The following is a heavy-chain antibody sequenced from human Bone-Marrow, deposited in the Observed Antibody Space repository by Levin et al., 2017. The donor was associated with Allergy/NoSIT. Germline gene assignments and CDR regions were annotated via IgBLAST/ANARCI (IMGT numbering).Heavy chain of an antibody. Sequence: SETLSLTCTVSGGFISTTPYYWGWIRQPPGKGLEWIGNLYYSGNTYYNPSLRSRVTISVDTSKNRFSLMLRSVTAADTAVDDWERRGEVLGELSTDAFDTWGQGTVVTVSS. J-gene: IGHJ3*02. V-gene: IGHV4-39*07. CDR1: GGFISTTPYY. CDR3: ERRGEVLGELSTDAFDT. D-gene: IGHD3-16*02. CDR2: LYYSGNT.